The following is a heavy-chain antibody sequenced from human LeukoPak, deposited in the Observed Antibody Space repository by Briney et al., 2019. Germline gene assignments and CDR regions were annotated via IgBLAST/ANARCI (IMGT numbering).Heavy chain of an antibody. J-gene: IGHJ4*02. Sequence: SETLSLTCTVSGGSISSDYWSWIRQPAGKGLEWIGRIYASGTTNYNPSLKSRLTMSVDTSKNQFSLKLRSVTAADTAVYYCARNYDSSGYYFDYWGQGTLVTVSS. V-gene: IGHV4-4*07. D-gene: IGHD3-22*01. CDR2: IYASGTT. CDR3: ARNYDSSGYYFDY. CDR1: GGSISSDY.